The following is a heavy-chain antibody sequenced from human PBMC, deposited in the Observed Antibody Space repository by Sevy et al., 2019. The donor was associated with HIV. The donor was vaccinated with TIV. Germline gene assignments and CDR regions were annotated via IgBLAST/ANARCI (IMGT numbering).Heavy chain of an antibody. CDR3: AIDLTIFGVVHGFDY. CDR1: GGSISSYY. J-gene: IGHJ4*02. V-gene: IGHV4-4*07. CDR2: IYTSGST. Sequence: SETLSLTCTVSGGSISSYYWSWIRLPAVKGLEWIGRIYTSGSTNDNPSLKSRVTMSVDTSKNQFSLKLSSVTAADTAVYYCAIDLTIFGVVHGFDYWGQGTLVTVSS. D-gene: IGHD3-3*01.